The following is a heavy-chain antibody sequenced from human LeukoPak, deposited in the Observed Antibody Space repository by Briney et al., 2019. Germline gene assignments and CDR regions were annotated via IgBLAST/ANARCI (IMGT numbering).Heavy chain of an antibody. J-gene: IGHJ4*02. CDR1: GFTFSSYS. Sequence: GSLRLSCAASGFTFSSYSMNWVRQAPGKGLEWVSYISSSSSTIYYADSVKGRFTISRGNAKNTLYLQMNSLRAEDTAVYYCAKDADTYYDILTGYSFDYWGQGTLVTVSS. CDR2: ISSSSSTI. CDR3: AKDADTYYDILTGYSFDY. V-gene: IGHV3-48*01. D-gene: IGHD3-9*01.